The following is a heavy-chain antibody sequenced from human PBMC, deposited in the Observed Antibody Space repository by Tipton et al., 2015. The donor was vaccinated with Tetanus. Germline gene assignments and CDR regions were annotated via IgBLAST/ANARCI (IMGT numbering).Heavy chain of an antibody. CDR3: ARATSTGPAYNWFDP. V-gene: IGHV4-30-2*01. CDR1: GGSISSGGYS. Sequence: TLSLTCIVSGGSISSGGYSWTWIRQPPGKGLQWIGYMYYSGTTHYNPSLKSRVTISIDRSMNQLSLKLTSVTAADTAVYYCARATSTGPAYNWFDPWGQGTLVTVSS. D-gene: IGHD2-8*02. J-gene: IGHJ5*02. CDR2: MYYSGTT.